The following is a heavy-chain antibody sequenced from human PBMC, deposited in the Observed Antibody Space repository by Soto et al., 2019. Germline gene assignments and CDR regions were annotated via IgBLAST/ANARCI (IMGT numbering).Heavy chain of an antibody. CDR2: IIPIFGTA. CDR3: ARSSGYLTAYFDY. J-gene: IGHJ4*02. CDR1: GGTFSNCT. Sequence: QVHLVQSGAEVKKPGSSVKVSCKASGGTFSNCTINWVRQAPGQGLEWMGGIIPIFGTANYPQRFQGRVTITAEEATSAAYMELSSLKSEDTAVYYCARSSGYLTAYFDYWGQGAMVTVSS. D-gene: IGHD3-22*01. V-gene: IGHV1-69*12.